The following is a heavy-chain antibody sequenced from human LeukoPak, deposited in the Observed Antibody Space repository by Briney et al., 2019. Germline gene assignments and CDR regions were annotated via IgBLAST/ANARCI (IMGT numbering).Heavy chain of an antibody. J-gene: IGHJ4*02. CDR1: GFTFSSYA. CDR2: ISGSGGSK. V-gene: IGHV3-23*01. CDR3: SKVPCIVVVPAAIQN. D-gene: IGHD2-2*02. Sequence: GGSLRLSCAASGFTFSSYAMSWVRQAPGKGLEWVSAISGSGGSKYYADSVKGRFTISRDNSKNTLYLQMNSLRAEDTAVYYCSKVPCIVVVPAAIQNWGQGTLVTVSS.